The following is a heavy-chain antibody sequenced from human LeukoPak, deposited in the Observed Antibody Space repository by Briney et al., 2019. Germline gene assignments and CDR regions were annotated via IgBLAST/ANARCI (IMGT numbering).Heavy chain of an antibody. D-gene: IGHD2-15*01. CDR1: GGSISSSNW. Sequence: SGTLSLTCAVSGGSISSSNWWSWVRQPPGKGLEWIGEIYHSGSTNYNPSLKSRVTISVDTSKNQCSLKLSSVTAADTAVYYCARGDCSGGSCSPLPLDYWGQGTLVTVSS. J-gene: IGHJ4*02. CDR3: ARGDCSGGSCSPLPLDY. V-gene: IGHV4-4*02. CDR2: IYHSGST.